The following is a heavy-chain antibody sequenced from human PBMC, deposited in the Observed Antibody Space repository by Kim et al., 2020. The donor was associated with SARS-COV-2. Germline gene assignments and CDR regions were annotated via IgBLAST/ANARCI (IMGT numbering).Heavy chain of an antibody. D-gene: IGHD2-2*01. V-gene: IGHV4-34*01. CDR3: ARGEYCSSTSCYEGDWFDP. Sequence: SETLSLTCAVYGGSFSGYYWSWIRQPPGKGLEWIGEINHSGSTNYNPSLKSRVTISVDTSKNQFSLKLSSVTAADTAVYYCARGEYCSSTSCYEGDWFDP. CDR1: GGSFSGYY. CDR2: INHSGST. J-gene: IGHJ5*02.